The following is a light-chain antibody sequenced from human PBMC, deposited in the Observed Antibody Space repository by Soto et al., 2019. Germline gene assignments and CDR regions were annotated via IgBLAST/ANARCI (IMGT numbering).Light chain of an antibody. CDR3: QQYNSYPWT. Sequence: IQITQYPSNLSASIGDRVTITCRASQSISSWLAWYQQKPGKAPKLLIYDASSLESGVPSRFSGSGSGTEFTLTISSLQPDDFATYYCQQYNSYPWTFGQGTKVAIK. J-gene: IGKJ1*01. CDR1: QSISSW. CDR2: DAS. V-gene: IGKV1-5*01.